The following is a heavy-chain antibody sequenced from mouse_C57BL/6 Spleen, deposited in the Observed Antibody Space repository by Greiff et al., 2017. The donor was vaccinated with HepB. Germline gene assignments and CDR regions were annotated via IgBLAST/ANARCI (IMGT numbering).Heavy chain of an antibody. CDR3: ARIYDYDEGYYAMDY. J-gene: IGHJ4*01. D-gene: IGHD2-4*01. CDR1: GYTFTSYW. V-gene: IGHV1-64*01. Sequence: QVQLQQPGAELVKPGASVKLSCKASGYTFTSYWMHWVKQRPGQGLEWIGMIRPNSGSTNYNEKFKSKATLTVDKSSSTAYMQLSSLTSEDSAVYYCARIYDYDEGYYAMDYWGQGTSVTVSS. CDR2: IRPNSGST.